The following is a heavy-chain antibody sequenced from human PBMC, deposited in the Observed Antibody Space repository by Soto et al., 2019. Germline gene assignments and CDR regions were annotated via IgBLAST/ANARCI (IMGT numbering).Heavy chain of an antibody. D-gene: IGHD2-21*02. Sequence: PGGSLRLSCTPSGFTSSAYGMHWVRQAPGKGLEWVAAISHDGTNKYYGDSVRGRFTISRDNSKNTLYLQMNTLRNEDTAVYYCAKESRSSAVTATRVYGMDVWGQGTTVTVSS. CDR1: GFTSSAYG. V-gene: IGHV3-30*18. J-gene: IGHJ6*02. CDR2: ISHDGTNK. CDR3: AKESRSSAVTATRVYGMDV.